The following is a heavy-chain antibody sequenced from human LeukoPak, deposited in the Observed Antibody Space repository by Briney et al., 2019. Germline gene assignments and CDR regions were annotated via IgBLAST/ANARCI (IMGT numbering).Heavy chain of an antibody. V-gene: IGHV3-7*01. J-gene: IGHJ4*02. CDR2: INQDGSVI. CDR1: GFTFSRYW. CDR3: ARIGYTSSSNDY. D-gene: IGHD2-15*01. Sequence: GGSLRLSCAASGFTFSRYWMSWVRRAPGKGLEWVANINQDGSVIYYVDSVKGRFTISRDNAKNSLSLQMNSLRVEDTAVYYCARIGYTSSSNDYWGQGTLVTVSS.